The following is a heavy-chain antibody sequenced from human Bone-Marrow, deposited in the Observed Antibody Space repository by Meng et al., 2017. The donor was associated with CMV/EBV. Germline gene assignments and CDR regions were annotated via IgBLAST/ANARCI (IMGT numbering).Heavy chain of an antibody. CDR2: INPNSGGT. D-gene: IGHD2-15*01. CDR1: GYTFTGYY. Sequence: ASVKVSCKASGYTFTGYYMHWVRQAPGQGLEWMGWINPNSGGTNYAQKFQGRVTMTRDTSISTDYMELSRLRSDDTAVYYCARSDSDYYYGMDAWGQGTTVTVSS. V-gene: IGHV1-2*02. J-gene: IGHJ6*02. CDR3: ARSDSDYYYGMDA.